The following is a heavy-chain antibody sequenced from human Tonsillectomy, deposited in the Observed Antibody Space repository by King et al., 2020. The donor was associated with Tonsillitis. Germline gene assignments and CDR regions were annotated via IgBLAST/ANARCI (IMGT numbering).Heavy chain of an antibody. D-gene: IGHD5-24*01. CDR2: IYPGDSDT. CDR3: ARSGEMATIANVVDY. V-gene: IGHV5-51*01. J-gene: IGHJ4*02. Sequence: VQLVQSGAEVKKPGESLKISCKGSGYTFTSYWIGWVRQMPGKGLEWMGIIYPGDSDTRYSPSFQGQVTISADKSISTAYLQWSSLKASDTAMYYCARSGEMATIANVVDYWGQGTLVTVSS. CDR1: GYTFTSYW.